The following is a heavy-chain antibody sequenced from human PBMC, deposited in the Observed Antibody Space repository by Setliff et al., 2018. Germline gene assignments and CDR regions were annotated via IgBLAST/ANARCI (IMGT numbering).Heavy chain of an antibody. Sequence: ASVKVSCKASGYIFTSNAIHWVRQAPGQRLEWMGWISAAGGDAKYSQKFQDRVTITRDTSATTAYIGLSSLRSEGTAVYYCARARGSGARAFDIWGQGTMVTVSS. D-gene: IGHD1-26*01. J-gene: IGHJ3*02. CDR2: ISAAGGDA. CDR3: ARARGSGARAFDI. V-gene: IGHV1-3*01. CDR1: GYIFTSNA.